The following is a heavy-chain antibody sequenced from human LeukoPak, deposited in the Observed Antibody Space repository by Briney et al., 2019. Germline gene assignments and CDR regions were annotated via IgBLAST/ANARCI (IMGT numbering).Heavy chain of an antibody. CDR2: IHHIGSN. V-gene: IGHV4-34*01. CDR3: AGPLAYYYYGMDV. J-gene: IGHJ6*04. CDR1: GGSFSGYY. Sequence: SETLSLPRALYGGSFSGYYWSWIRQHPGKGLEWNGVIHHIGSNNYNPSPKSRVTISVDTSKNQFSLKLSSVTAADTAVYYCAGPLAYYYYGMDVWGKGTTVTVSS.